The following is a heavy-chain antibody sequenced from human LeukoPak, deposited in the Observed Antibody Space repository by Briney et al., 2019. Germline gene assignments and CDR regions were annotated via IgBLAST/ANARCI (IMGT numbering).Heavy chain of an antibody. Sequence: GGSLRLSCAASGFTFSSHWMSWVRQAPGKGLEWVANIKQDGSTKYYVDSVKGRFTISRDNAKNSLYLQMNSLRAEDTAVYYCAKAQYDWVTLAFDYWGQGTLVTVSS. D-gene: IGHD4-23*01. V-gene: IGHV3-7*01. J-gene: IGHJ4*02. CDR2: IKQDGSTK. CDR1: GFTFSSHW. CDR3: AKAQYDWVTLAFDY.